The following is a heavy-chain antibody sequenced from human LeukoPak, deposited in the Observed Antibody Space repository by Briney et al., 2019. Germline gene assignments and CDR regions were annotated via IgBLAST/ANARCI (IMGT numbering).Heavy chain of an antibody. CDR2: INPSAGST. V-gene: IGHV1-46*01. Sequence: ASVKVSCKXSGYTFTSYYMHWVRQAPGQGLEWMGIINPSAGSTSYAQKFQGRVTMTRDTSTSTVYMELSSLRSEDTAVYYCARAGGYIYGHWYFDLWGRGTLVTVSS. J-gene: IGHJ2*01. D-gene: IGHD5-18*01. CDR3: ARAGGYIYGHWYFDL. CDR1: GYTFTSYY.